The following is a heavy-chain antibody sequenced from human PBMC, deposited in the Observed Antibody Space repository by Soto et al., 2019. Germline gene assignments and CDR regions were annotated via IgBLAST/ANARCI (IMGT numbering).Heavy chain of an antibody. V-gene: IGHV4-4*02. Sequence: SETLSLSCAVSGGSISSSNWWSWVRQPPGKGLEWIGEIYHSGSTNYNPSLKSRVTISVDTSKNQFSLKLSSVTAADTAVYYCARSTYYDILTGPVAFDIWGQGTMVTVSS. CDR2: IYHSGST. CDR3: ARSTYYDILTGPVAFDI. D-gene: IGHD3-9*01. CDR1: GGSISSSNW. J-gene: IGHJ3*02.